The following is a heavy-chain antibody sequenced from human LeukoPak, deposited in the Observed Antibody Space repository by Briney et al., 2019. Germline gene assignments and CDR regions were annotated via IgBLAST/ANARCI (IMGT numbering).Heavy chain of an antibody. V-gene: IGHV4-59*08. CDR2: IYYSGST. CDR1: GGSISSYY. CDR3: ARLPILSTAPFYYYYYGMDV. Sequence: SETLSLTCTVSGGSISSYYWSWIRQPPGKGLEWIGYIYYSGSTNYNPSLKSRVTISVDTSKNQFSLKLSSVIAADTAVYYCARLPILSTAPFYYYYYGMDVWGQGTTVTVSS. J-gene: IGHJ6*02. D-gene: IGHD2-21*01.